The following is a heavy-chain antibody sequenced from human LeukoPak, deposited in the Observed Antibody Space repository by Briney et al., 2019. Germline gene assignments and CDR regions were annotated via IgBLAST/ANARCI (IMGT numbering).Heavy chain of an antibody. CDR3: ARDLVGITGTKAFDY. CDR2: ISAYNGST. Sequence: ASVKVSCKASGYTFTSYGISWVRQAPGQGLEWMGWISAYNGSTNYAQKLQGRVTMTTDTSTSTAYMELGSLRSDDTAVYYCARDLVGITGTKAFDYWGQGTLVTVSS. V-gene: IGHV1-18*01. D-gene: IGHD1-7*01. CDR1: GYTFTSYG. J-gene: IGHJ4*02.